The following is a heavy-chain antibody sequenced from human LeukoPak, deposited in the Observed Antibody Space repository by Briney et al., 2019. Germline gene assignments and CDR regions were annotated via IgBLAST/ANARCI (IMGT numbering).Heavy chain of an antibody. Sequence: ASVKVSCKTSGYTFTSHGISWVRQAPGQGREWVGWISTYNGQTDYAQSLQGRVVMTTDRSTSTAYMDLWTLRSDDKAVYYCTSGVDYNYWRQGTVVTVSS. CDR3: TSGVDYNY. CDR2: ISTYNGQT. J-gene: IGHJ4*02. D-gene: IGHD4-11*01. V-gene: IGHV1-18*01. CDR1: GYTFTSHG.